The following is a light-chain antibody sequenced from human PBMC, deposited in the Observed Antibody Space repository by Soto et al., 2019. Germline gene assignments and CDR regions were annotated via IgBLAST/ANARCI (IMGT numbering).Light chain of an antibody. CDR2: EVS. J-gene: IGLJ2*01. Sequence: QSALTQPASVSGSPGQSITISCTGTSSDVGGCNYVSWYQQHPGKAPKLMIYEVSNRPSGVSNRFSGSKSGNTASLTISGLQAEDEADYYCCSYAGSSTLVFGGGTQLTVL. CDR3: CSYAGSSTLV. V-gene: IGLV2-23*02. CDR1: SSDVGGCNY.